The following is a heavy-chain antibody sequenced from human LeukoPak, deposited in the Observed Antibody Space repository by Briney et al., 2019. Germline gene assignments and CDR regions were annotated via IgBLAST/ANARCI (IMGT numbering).Heavy chain of an antibody. D-gene: IGHD6-13*01. CDR3: ASDSGYRSSFDY. CDR2: IISDESST. J-gene: IGHJ4*02. Sequence: PGGSLRLSCAASGFTFSSYWMHWVRQAPGKGLVWVSRIISDESSTSYADSVKGRFTISRDNAKNTLYLQMNSLRAEDTAVYYCASDSGYRSSFDYWGQGTLVTVSS. V-gene: IGHV3-74*01. CDR1: GFTFSSYW.